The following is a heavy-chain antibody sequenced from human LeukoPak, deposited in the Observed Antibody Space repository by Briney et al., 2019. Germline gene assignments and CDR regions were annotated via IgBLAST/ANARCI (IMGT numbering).Heavy chain of an antibody. V-gene: IGHV3-53*05. CDR1: GFTVSSNS. CDR2: IYSGGKT. CDR3: AKEHQLNWFDP. Sequence: GGSLRLSCTVSGFTVSSNSWSWVRQAPGKGLEWVSFIYSGGKTHSSDSVKGRFTISRDNSKNTLSLQMSSLRAEDTAVYYCAKEHQLNWFDPWGQGTLVTVSS. D-gene: IGHD2-2*01. J-gene: IGHJ5*02.